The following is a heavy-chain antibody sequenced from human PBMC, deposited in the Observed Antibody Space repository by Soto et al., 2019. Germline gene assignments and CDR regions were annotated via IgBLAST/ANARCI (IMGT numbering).Heavy chain of an antibody. J-gene: IGHJ4*02. CDR3: VRLSTVTPSYFDY. CDR1: GFTFSSYA. Sequence: GGSLRLSCSASGFTFSSYAMHWVRQAPGKGLEYVSAISSNGGSTYYADSVKGRFTISRDNSKNTQYLQMSSLRAEDTAVYYCVRLSTVTPSYFDYWGQGTLVTVSS. D-gene: IGHD4-17*01. CDR2: ISSNGGST. V-gene: IGHV3-64D*08.